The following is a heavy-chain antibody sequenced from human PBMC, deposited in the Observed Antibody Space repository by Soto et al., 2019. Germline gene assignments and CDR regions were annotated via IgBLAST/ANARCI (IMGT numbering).Heavy chain of an antibody. J-gene: IGHJ4*02. CDR3: ATGSSWWGPFEY. CDR2: ISGYAYI. CDR1: GFTFSSYS. D-gene: IGHD6-13*01. Sequence: PGGSLRLSCAAAGFTFSSYSMTWVRQAPGKGLEWVSSISGYAYIYYADSMRGRFTISRDNANTSLFLQMNSLGAEDTAVYYCATGSSWWGPFEYWGQGALVTVSS. V-gene: IGHV3-21*01.